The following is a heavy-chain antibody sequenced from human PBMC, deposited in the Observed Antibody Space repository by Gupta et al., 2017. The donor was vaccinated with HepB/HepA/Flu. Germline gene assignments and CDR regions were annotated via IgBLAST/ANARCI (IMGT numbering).Heavy chain of an antibody. CDR3: ARGGKIVVVPAATNNELRQGKTNYYMDV. CDR1: GGSFSGYY. CDR2: INHGGST. J-gene: IGHJ6*03. Sequence: QVQLQQWGAGLLKPSETLSLTCAVYGGSFSGYYWSWIRQPPGKGLEWIGEINHGGSTNYNPSLKSRVTISVDTSKNQVSLKLSSVTAADTAVYYCARGGKIVVVPAATNNELRQGKTNYYMDVWGKGTTVTVSS. V-gene: IGHV4-34*01. D-gene: IGHD2-2*01.